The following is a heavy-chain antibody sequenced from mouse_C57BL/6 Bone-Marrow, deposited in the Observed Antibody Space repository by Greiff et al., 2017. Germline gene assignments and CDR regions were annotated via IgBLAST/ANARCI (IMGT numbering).Heavy chain of an antibody. CDR3: ARKICYGSPFDY. V-gene: IGHV1-59*01. CDR1: GYTFTSYW. J-gene: IGHJ2*01. D-gene: IGHD2-1*01. CDR2: IDPSDSYT. Sequence: VQLQQPGAELVRPGTSVKLSCKASGYTFTSYWMHWVKQRPGQGLEWIGVIDPSDSYTNYTQKFKGKATLTVDTSSSTAYMQLSSLTSEDSAVYYCARKICYGSPFDYWGQGTTLTVSS.